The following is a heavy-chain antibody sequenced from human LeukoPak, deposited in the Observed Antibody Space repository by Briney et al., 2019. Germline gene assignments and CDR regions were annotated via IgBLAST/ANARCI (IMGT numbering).Heavy chain of an antibody. Sequence: GGSLRLSCAASGFTFSSYGMHWVRQAPGKGLEWVAVISYDGSNKYYADSVKGRFTISRDNAKNSLYLQMNSLRAEDTAVYYCARDKVVGATYFEYWGQGTLVTVSS. D-gene: IGHD1-26*01. J-gene: IGHJ4*02. CDR1: GFTFSSYG. CDR2: ISYDGSNK. CDR3: ARDKVVGATYFEY. V-gene: IGHV3-30*03.